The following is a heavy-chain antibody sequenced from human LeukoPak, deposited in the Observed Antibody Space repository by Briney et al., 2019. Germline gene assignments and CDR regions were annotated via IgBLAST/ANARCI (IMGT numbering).Heavy chain of an antibody. V-gene: IGHV3-30*12. CDR3: ARHLAGSYSGGFDY. D-gene: IGHD1-26*01. J-gene: IGHJ4*02. CDR1: EFTFSSYG. Sequence: PWRSLRLSCAASEFTFSSYGMHWVRQAAGKGLEWVAVICYDGSNKYYADSVKGRFTISRDNSRNTLYLQMNSLRAEDTAVYYCARHLAGSYSGGFDYWGQGTLVTVSS. CDR2: ICYDGSNK.